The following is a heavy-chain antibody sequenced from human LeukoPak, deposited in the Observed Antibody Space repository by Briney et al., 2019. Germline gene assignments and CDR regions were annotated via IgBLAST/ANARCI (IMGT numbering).Heavy chain of an antibody. D-gene: IGHD4/OR15-4a*01. Sequence: PGGSLRLSCAASGFTFSSYWMTWVRQAPGQGLEWVASIKQDGNEKYYVDSVKGRFTISRDNARNSLFLQMSSLRADDTAVYYCARDGALRIYDYWGQGTLVTVSS. V-gene: IGHV3-7*01. CDR2: IKQDGNEK. CDR3: ARDGALRIYDY. CDR1: GFTFSSYW. J-gene: IGHJ4*02.